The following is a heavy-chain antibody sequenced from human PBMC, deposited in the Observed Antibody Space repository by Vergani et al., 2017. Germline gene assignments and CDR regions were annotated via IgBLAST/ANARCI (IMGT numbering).Heavy chain of an antibody. CDR3: ASPMIVVVKNQNDAFDI. Sequence: QVQLVQSGAEVKKPGSSVKFSCKASGGTFSSYAISWVRQAPGQGLEWMGGIIPIFGTANYARKFQGRVTITADESTSTAYMELSSLRSEDTAVYYCASPMIVVVKNQNDAFDIWGQGTMVTVSS. CDR1: GGTFSSYA. CDR2: IIPIFGTA. D-gene: IGHD3-22*01. V-gene: IGHV1-69*01. J-gene: IGHJ3*02.